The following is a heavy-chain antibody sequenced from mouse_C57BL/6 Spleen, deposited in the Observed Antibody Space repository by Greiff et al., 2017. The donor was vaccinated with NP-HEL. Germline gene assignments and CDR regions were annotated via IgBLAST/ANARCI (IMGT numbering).Heavy chain of an antibody. D-gene: IGHD4-1*01. CDR1: GFTFSSYG. J-gene: IGHJ4*01. Sequence: EVQVVESGGDLVKPGGSLKLSCAASGFTFSSYGMSWVRQTPDKRLEWVATISSGGSYTYYPDSVKGRFTISRDNAKNTLYLQMSSLKSEDTAMYYCATQLTGTSYYAMDDWGQGTSVTVSS. CDR2: ISSGGSYT. V-gene: IGHV5-6*01. CDR3: ATQLTGTSYYAMDD.